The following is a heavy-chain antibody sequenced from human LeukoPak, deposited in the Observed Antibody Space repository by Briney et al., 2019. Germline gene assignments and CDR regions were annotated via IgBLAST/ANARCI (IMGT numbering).Heavy chain of an antibody. Sequence: GGSLRLSCAASGFTFSASAMHWVRQASGKGLEWVGRIRSKANSYATAYAASVKGRFTISRDDSKNTAYLEMNSLKTEDTAVYYCTRGALDYRDAYDFWGRGTMVTVSS. CDR3: TRGALDYRDAYDF. J-gene: IGHJ3*01. D-gene: IGHD3/OR15-3a*01. CDR2: IRSKANSYAT. V-gene: IGHV3-73*01. CDR1: GFTFSASA.